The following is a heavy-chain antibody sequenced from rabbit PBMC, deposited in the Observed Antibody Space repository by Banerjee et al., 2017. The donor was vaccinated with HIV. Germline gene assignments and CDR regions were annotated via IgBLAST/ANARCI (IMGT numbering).Heavy chain of an antibody. V-gene: IGHV1S40*01. CDR3: GRAGDYGDLWDL. CDR2: IYAGSLGST. D-gene: IGHD2-1*01. J-gene: IGHJ4*01. Sequence: QSLEESGGGLVQPEGSLTLTCTASGFSFSSSYYMCWVRQAPGKGLEWIACIYAGSLGSTYYASWAKGRFTISKTSSTTVTLQMTSLTAADTATYFCGRAGDYGDLWDLWGPGTLVTVS. CDR1: GFSFSSSYY.